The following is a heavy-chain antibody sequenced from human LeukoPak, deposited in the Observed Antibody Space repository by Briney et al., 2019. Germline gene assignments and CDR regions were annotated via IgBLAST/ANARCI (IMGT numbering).Heavy chain of an antibody. CDR1: GGSISSHY. V-gene: IGHV4-59*11. J-gene: IGHJ4*02. CDR3: ARSREGDFWSGYYDY. Sequence: PSETLSLTCTVSGGSISSHYWSWIRQPPGKGLEWIGYIYYSGSTNYNPSLKSRVTISVDTSKNQFSLKLSSVTAADTAVYYCARSREGDFWSGYYDYWGQGTLVTVSS. D-gene: IGHD3-3*01. CDR2: IYYSGST.